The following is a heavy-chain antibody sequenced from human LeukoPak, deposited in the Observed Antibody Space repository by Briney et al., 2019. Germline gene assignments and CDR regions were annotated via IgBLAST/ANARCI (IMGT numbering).Heavy chain of an antibody. J-gene: IGHJ5*02. D-gene: IGHD2-15*01. CDR2: IYYSGST. CDR3: ARLNIVVVVAPPYWFDP. V-gene: IGHV4-39*01. Sequence: SETLSLTCTVSGGSISSSSYYWGWIRQPPGKGLEWIGSIYYSGSTYYNPSLKSRVTISVDTSKNQFSRKLSSVTATDTAVYYCARLNIVVVVAPPYWFDPWGQGTLVTVSS. CDR1: GGSISSSSYY.